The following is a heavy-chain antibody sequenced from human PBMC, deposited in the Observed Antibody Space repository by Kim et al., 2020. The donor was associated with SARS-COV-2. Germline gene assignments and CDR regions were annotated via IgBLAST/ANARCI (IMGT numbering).Heavy chain of an antibody. D-gene: IGHD5-18*01. CDR3: AKDDRAGYSYGYYYYYYYMDV. CDR1: GFTFSSYG. V-gene: IGHV3-30*18. Sequence: GGSLRLSCAASGFTFSSYGMHWVRQAPGKGLEWVAVISYDGSNKYYADSVKGRFTISRDNSKNTLYLQMNSLRAEDTAVYYCAKDDRAGYSYGYYYYYYYMDVWGKGTTVTVAS. CDR2: ISYDGSNK. J-gene: IGHJ6*03.